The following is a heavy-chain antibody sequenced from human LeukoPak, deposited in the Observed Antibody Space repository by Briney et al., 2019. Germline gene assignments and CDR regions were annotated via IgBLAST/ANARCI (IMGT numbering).Heavy chain of an antibody. Sequence: RSGGSLRLSCAASGFTFDHYAMHWVRLTPGKGLEWVSGISWNSGTIGYADSVKGRFTISRDNAKNSLYLQMNSLRVEDTAVYYCARDVRGVDPYNWFDPWGQGTLVTVSS. V-gene: IGHV3-9*01. D-gene: IGHD3-10*01. J-gene: IGHJ5*02. CDR1: GFTFDHYA. CDR2: ISWNSGTI. CDR3: ARDVRGVDPYNWFDP.